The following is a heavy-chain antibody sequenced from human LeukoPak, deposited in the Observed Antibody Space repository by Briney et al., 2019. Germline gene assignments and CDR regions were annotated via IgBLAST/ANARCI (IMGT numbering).Heavy chain of an antibody. CDR1: GFTFSSYA. CDR3: ARDSGAVAADY. CDR2: ISGSGDNT. Sequence: PGGSLRLSCAASGFTFSSYAMNWVRQAPGKGLEWVSAISGSGDNTYYADSVKGRFTISGDNSKNTLYLQMNSLRAEDTAVYYCARDSGAVAADYWGQGTLVTVSS. D-gene: IGHD6-19*01. J-gene: IGHJ4*02. V-gene: IGHV3-23*01.